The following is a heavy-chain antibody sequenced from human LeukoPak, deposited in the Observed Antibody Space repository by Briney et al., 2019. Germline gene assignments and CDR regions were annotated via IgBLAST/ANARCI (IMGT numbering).Heavy chain of an antibody. J-gene: IGHJ4*02. CDR2: ISSSSSYI. CDR3: APSIAVAGTVVY. D-gene: IGHD6-19*01. CDR1: GFTFSSYS. Sequence: GGSLRLSCAASGFTFSSYSMNWVRQAPGKGLEWVSSISSSSSYIYYADSVKGRFTISRDNAKNSLYLQMNSLRAEDTAVYYCAPSIAVAGTVVYWGQGTLVTISS. V-gene: IGHV3-21*01.